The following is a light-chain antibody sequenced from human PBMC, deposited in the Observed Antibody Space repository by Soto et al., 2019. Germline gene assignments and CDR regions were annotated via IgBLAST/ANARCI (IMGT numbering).Light chain of an antibody. CDR3: QQYGSSLLFT. CDR1: QSVSSSY. Sequence: EIVLTQSPGTLSLSPGERATLSCRASQSVSSSYLAWYQQKPGQAPRLLIYGASSRATGIPDRFSGSGSGTAFTLTISRLEPEDFAVYYCQQYGSSLLFTFGPGTKVDTK. CDR2: GAS. V-gene: IGKV3-20*01. J-gene: IGKJ3*01.